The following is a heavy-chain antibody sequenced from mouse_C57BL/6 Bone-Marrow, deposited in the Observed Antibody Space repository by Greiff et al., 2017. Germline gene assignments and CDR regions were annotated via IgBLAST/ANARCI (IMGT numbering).Heavy chain of an antibody. CDR2: IHPNSGST. J-gene: IGHJ4*01. V-gene: IGHV1-64*01. CDR3: ASPYYYGSSYRYAMDY. D-gene: IGHD1-1*01. CDR1: GYTFTSYW. Sequence: QVQLQQPGAELVKPGASVKLSCKASGYTFTSYWMHWVKQRPGQGLEWIGMIHPNSGSTNYNEKFKSKATLTVDKSSSTAYMQLSSLTSEDSAVYYGASPYYYGSSYRYAMDYWGQGTSVTVSS.